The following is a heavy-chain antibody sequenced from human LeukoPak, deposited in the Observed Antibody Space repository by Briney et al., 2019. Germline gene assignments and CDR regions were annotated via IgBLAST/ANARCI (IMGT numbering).Heavy chain of an antibody. CDR1: GFTFSSYW. Sequence: GGSLRLSCAASGFTFSSYWTTWVRQAPGKGLEWVANMNQDGSEKYYVDSVKGRFTISRDNAKNSMYMQMHSLRAEDTAVSYCARRTASSGYDSPPYYFDYWGQGTLVTVSS. J-gene: IGHJ4*02. V-gene: IGHV3-7*01. CDR2: MNQDGSEK. D-gene: IGHD5-12*01. CDR3: ARRTASSGYDSPPYYFDY.